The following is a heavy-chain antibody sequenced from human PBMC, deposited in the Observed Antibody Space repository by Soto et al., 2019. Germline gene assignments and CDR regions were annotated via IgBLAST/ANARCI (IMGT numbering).Heavy chain of an antibody. J-gene: IGHJ4*02. Sequence: PGGSLRLSCAASGFTFSSYAMSWVRQAPGKGLEWVSAISGSGGSTYYADSVKGRFTISRDNSKNTLYLQMNSLRAEDTAVYYCAKDPYYYDSSGYPGDYWGQGTLVTVSS. D-gene: IGHD3-22*01. CDR3: AKDPYYYDSSGYPGDY. CDR1: GFTFSSYA. CDR2: ISGSGGST. V-gene: IGHV3-23*01.